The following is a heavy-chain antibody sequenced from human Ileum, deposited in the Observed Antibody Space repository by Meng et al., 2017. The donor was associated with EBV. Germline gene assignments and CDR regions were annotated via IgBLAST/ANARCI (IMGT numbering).Heavy chain of an antibody. CDR1: GDSISNEHW. D-gene: IGHD2-8*01. V-gene: IGHV4-4*02. J-gene: IGHJ4*02. CDR3: ASNGAFSLDH. CDR2: IHHTRGP. Sequence: VRLQESGPGLVGPSGTLSLTCSVSGDSISNEHWWSWVRQSPGKGLEWIGEIHHTRGPNYSPSLKSRVIISVDKSNNHFSLRLSAVTAADTAVYYCASNGAFSLDHWGQGTLVTVSS.